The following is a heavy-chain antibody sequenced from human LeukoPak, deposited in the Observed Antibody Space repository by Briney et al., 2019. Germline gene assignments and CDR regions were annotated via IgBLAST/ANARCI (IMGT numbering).Heavy chain of an antibody. V-gene: IGHV3-30*02. D-gene: IGHD5-18*01. Sequence: GGSLRLFXAPSGFTYSRLGMQWVRQAPGKGVGGVAVIHNDGTMGQYADSEKGRFTITRDKSKNTLYMEMNSRRREDRAVYYCAKDFPLPGPVFGTRIQLWLPFDYWGQGTLVTVSS. CDR1: GFTYSRLG. CDR2: IHNDGTMG. CDR3: AKDFPLPGPVFGTRIQLWLPFDY. J-gene: IGHJ4*02.